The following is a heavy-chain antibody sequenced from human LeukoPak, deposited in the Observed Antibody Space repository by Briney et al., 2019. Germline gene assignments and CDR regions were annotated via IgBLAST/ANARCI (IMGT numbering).Heavy chain of an antibody. D-gene: IGHD6-6*01. CDR3: ARGLGSSSSNMDV. V-gene: IGHV4-59*01. CDR1: GGSIRPYY. CDR2: IYYTENT. J-gene: IGHJ6*03. Sequence: PSETLSLTCTVSGGSIRPYYWSWIRQPPGKGLEWIGYIYYTENTNYNPSLKSRVTISLDTSRNQFSLRLSSVTAADTAVYYCARGLGSSSSNMDVWAKGTTVTVSS.